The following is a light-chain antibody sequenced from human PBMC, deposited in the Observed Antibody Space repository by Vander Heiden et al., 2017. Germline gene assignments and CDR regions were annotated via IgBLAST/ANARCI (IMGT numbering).Light chain of an antibody. CDR2: GKN. CDR1: SLRSYY. V-gene: IGLV3-19*01. Sequence: SSELTQDPAVSVALRQTVRITCPGDSLRSYYASWYQQKPGQAPLLVFYGKNNRPSGLPDRFSGSDSGNTASLTIAGAQAEDEADYYCNSRDSSGDVIFGGGTKLTVL. CDR3: NSRDSSGDVI. J-gene: IGLJ2*01.